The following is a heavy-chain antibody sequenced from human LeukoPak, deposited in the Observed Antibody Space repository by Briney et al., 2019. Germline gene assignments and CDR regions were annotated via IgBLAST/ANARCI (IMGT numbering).Heavy chain of an antibody. Sequence: PGGSLRLSCAASGFTFSSYSMNWVRQAPGKGLEWVSYISSSSTIYYADSVKGRFTISRDNAKNTLYLQMNSLGAEDTAVYYCARGATYAYYQDYWGQGTLVTVSS. CDR1: GFTFSSYS. D-gene: IGHD1-26*01. CDR3: ARGATYAYYQDY. CDR2: ISSSSTI. J-gene: IGHJ4*02. V-gene: IGHV3-48*04.